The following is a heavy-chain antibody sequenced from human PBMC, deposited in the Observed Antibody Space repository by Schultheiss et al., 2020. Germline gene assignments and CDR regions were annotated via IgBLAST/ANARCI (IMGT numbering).Heavy chain of an antibody. CDR1: GGSISSSNW. Sequence: ETLSLTCAVSGGSISSSNWWSWVRQPPGKGLEWVSSISGSDANTYHADSVKGRFTISRDNSKNTLYLQMSSLRAEDTAVYYCARPRITMVREMGYWGQGTLVTVSS. J-gene: IGHJ4*02. CDR3: ARPRITMVREMGY. V-gene: IGHV3-66*04. D-gene: IGHD3-10*01. CDR2: ISGSDANT.